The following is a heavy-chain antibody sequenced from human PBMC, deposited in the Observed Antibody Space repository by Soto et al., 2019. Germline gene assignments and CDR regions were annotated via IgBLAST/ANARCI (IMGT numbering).Heavy chain of an antibody. V-gene: IGHV3-66*01. CDR1: GFTVSSNY. CDR3: ARAHRQPTVTAYYYYYMDV. Sequence: GGSLRLSCAASGFTVSSNYMSWVRQAPGKGLEWVSVIYSRGITYYADSVKGRLTTSRNNSKNTQYLQMNSLRAEDTAVYYCARAHRQPTVTAYYYYYMDVWGKGTTVTVSS. D-gene: IGHD4-17*01. CDR2: IYSRGIT. J-gene: IGHJ6*03.